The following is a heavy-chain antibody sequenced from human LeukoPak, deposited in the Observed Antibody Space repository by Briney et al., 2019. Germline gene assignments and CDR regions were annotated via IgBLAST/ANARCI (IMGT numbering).Heavy chain of an antibody. CDR2: VYYSGNT. D-gene: IGHD3-22*01. J-gene: IGHJ4*02. V-gene: IGHV4-61*01. CDR1: GGSVSSGCYY. CDR3: ARDYYDSSGYYDY. Sequence: PSETLSLTCTVSGGSVSSGCYYWSCIRQPPGKGLEWIGYVYYSGNTNYNPSLKSRVTISVDTSKNQFSLKLSSVTAADTAVYYCARDYYDSSGYYDYWGQGALVTVSS.